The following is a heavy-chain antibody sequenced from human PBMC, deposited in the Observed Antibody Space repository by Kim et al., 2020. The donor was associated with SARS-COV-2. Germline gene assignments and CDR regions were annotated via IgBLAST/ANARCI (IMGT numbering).Heavy chain of an antibody. D-gene: IGHD3-22*01. Sequence: GGSLRLSCAASGFTVISNYMSWVRQAPGKGLEWVSVIYSGGSTYYADSVKGRFTISRDNSKNTLYLQMNSLRAEDTAVYYCARDSDYDSSGYYRHWGQGTLVTVSS. CDR1: GFTVISNY. CDR2: IYSGGST. V-gene: IGHV3-53*01. J-gene: IGHJ4*02. CDR3: ARDSDYDSSGYYRH.